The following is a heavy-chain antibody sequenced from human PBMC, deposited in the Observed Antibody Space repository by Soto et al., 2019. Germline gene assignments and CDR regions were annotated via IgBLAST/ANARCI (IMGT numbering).Heavy chain of an antibody. Sequence: GASVKVSCKASGETFTGNYMHWVRQAPGQGLEWMGWINPNSGGTNYAQKFQGWVTMTRDTSISTAYMELSRLRSDDTAVYYCARYICYDSSANPYYYCGMDVWGQGTTVTVSS. CDR3: ARYICYDSSANPYYYCGMDV. V-gene: IGHV1-2*04. J-gene: IGHJ6*02. CDR2: INPNSGGT. CDR1: GETFTGNY. D-gene: IGHD3-22*01.